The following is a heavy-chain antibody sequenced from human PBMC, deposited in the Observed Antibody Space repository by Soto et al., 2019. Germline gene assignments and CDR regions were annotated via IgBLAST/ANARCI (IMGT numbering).Heavy chain of an antibody. J-gene: IGHJ6*02. CDR2: IYPGDSDT. V-gene: IGHV5-51*01. Sequence: GESLKISCKGSGYSFTSYWIGWVRQMPGKGLEWMGIIYPGDSDTRYSPSFQGQVTISADKSISTAYLQWSSLKASDTAMYYCARRSSYGDYYYYGMDVWGQGTTVTVSS. CDR3: ARRSSYGDYYYYGMDV. D-gene: IGHD5-18*01. CDR1: GYSFTSYW.